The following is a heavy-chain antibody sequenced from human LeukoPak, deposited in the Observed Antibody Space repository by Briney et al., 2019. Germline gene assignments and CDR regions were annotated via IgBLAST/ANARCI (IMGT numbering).Heavy chain of an antibody. CDR2: IHYSGST. V-gene: IGHV4-59*01. D-gene: IGHD3-10*01. CDR3: ARDNPYGSGTDY. Sequence: SETLSLTCTVSGGSISSYYWSLIRQPPGKGLEWIGYIHYSGSTNYNPSLKSRVTISVDTSKNQFSLKLSSVTAADTAVYYCARDNPYGSGTDYWGQGSLVTVSS. CDR1: GGSISSYY. J-gene: IGHJ4*02.